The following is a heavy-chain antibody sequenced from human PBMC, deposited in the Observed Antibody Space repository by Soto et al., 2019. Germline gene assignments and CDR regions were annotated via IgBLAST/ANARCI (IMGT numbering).Heavy chain of an antibody. V-gene: IGHV4-59*06. CDR1: GGSISSYY. CDR3: ARSSRSYFDY. Sequence: SETLSLTCTVSGGSISSYYWSWIRQPPGKGLEWIGYIYDSGSTYYNPSLKSRVSLSVDTSKNQFSLNLTSVTAADTAMYYCARSSRSYFDYWGQGTLVTVSS. J-gene: IGHJ4*02. CDR2: IYDSGST.